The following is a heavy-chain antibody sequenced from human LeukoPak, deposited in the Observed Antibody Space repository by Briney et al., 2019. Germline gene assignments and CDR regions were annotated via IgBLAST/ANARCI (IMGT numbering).Heavy chain of an antibody. CDR2: ISSSSTTI. CDR3: ARSRTSNRYFDL. J-gene: IGHJ2*01. CDR1: GFTFSSYS. Sequence: GGSLRLSXAASGFTFSSYSVNWVRQAPGKGLEWVSYISSSSTTIYYADSVKGRFTISRDNAKNSLFLQMNSLRAEDTAVYYCARSRTSNRYFDLWGRGTLVTVSS. D-gene: IGHD2-8*01. V-gene: IGHV3-48*01.